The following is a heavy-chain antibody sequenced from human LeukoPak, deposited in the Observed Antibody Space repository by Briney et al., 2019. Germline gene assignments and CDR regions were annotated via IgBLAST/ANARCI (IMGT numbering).Heavy chain of an antibody. V-gene: IGHV3-53*01. CDR3: ASRYCSTPTFPYVGVFDY. D-gene: IGHD2-2*01. Sequence: GGSLRLSCAASGFTVSSNYMSWVRQAPGKGLEWVSVIYSRGSTYYADSVKGRFTISRDNAKNSVYLQMNSLRAEETAVYYCASRYCSTPTFPYVGVFDYWGQGALVTVSS. CDR2: IYSRGST. J-gene: IGHJ4*02. CDR1: GFTVSSNY.